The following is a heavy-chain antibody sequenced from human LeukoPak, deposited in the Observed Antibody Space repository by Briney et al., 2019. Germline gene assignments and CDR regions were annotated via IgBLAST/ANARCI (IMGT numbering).Heavy chain of an antibody. CDR3: AREYGSGSYRGFDY. J-gene: IGHJ4*02. V-gene: IGHV1-46*01. CDR2: INPNRGST. CDR1: GYTFTSYY. Sequence: ASVNVSFEASGYTFTSYYMHWVRQPPGQGLEWMGIINPNRGSTSYAQKFQGRVTITRDTSTRTVYMELSSLRSEDTAVYYCAREYGSGSYRGFDYWGQGTLVTVSS. D-gene: IGHD3-10*01.